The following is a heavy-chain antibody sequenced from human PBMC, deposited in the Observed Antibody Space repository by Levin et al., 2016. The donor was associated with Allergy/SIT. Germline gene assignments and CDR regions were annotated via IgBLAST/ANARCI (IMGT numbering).Heavy chain of an antibody. CDR2: ISYDGSNI. V-gene: IGHV3-30*04. Sequence: GGSLRLSCAASGFTFSSYAMHWVRQAPGKGLEWVAVISYDGSNIYYVDSVKGRFTISRDNSKNTLYLQMNSLRAEDTAVYYCARDRSVEVDTDMVTVGMGKWGQGTLVTVSS. J-gene: IGHJ4*02. D-gene: IGHD4-23*01. CDR3: ARDRSVEVDTDMVTVGMGK. CDR1: GFTFSSYA.